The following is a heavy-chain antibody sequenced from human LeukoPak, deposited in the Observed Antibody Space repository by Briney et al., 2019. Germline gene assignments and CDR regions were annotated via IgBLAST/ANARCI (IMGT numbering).Heavy chain of an antibody. CDR2: IYYSGST. J-gene: IGHJ4*02. CDR1: GGSISSYY. D-gene: IGHD3-10*01. Sequence: SETLSLTCTVSGGSISSYYWSWIRQPPGKGLEWIGSIYYSGSTYYNPSLKSRVTISVDTSKNQFSLKLSSVTAADTAVYYCARQETYYYGSGSPYYFDYWGQGTLVTVSS. CDR3: ARQETYYYGSGSPYYFDY. V-gene: IGHV4-39*07.